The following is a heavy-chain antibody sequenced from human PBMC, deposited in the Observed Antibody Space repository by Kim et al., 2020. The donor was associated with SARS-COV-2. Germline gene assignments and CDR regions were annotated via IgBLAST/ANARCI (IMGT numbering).Heavy chain of an antibody. V-gene: IGHV3-23*01. CDR3: AKHFGSSGSEFHH. CDR2: ISGSDGTT. D-gene: IGHD3-22*01. CDR1: GFTFSAYA. J-gene: IGHJ1*01. Sequence: GGSLRLSCAASGFTFSAYAMGWVRQAPGKGLEWVSGISGSDGTTYYADSVKGRFIISRDNSKNTLHLQMNSLRAEDTVIYYCAKHFGSSGSEFHHWGQGTLVTVSS.